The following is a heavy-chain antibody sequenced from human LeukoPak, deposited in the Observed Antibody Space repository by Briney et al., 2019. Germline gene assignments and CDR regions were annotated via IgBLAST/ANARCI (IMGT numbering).Heavy chain of an antibody. CDR3: AKDLSGIVVVPAAEGFYYYGMDV. J-gene: IGHJ6*02. CDR1: GFTFSSHG. D-gene: IGHD2-2*01. Sequence: GGSLRLSCAASGFTFSSHGMHWVRQAPGKGLEWVAVISYDGSNKYYADSVKGRFTISRDNSKNTLYLQMNSLRAEDTAVYYCAKDLSGIVVVPAAEGFYYYGMDVWGQGTTVTVSS. CDR2: ISYDGSNK. V-gene: IGHV3-30*18.